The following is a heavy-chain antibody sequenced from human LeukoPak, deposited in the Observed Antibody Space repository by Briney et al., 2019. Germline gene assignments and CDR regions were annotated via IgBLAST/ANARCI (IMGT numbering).Heavy chain of an antibody. D-gene: IGHD1-26*01. V-gene: IGHV3-7*01. CDR1: GFTFSYYW. Sequence: GGSLRLSCAASGFTFSYYWMSWVRQAPGKGLEWVANIKQDGSERFYVDSVKGRFTTSRDNAKNSLFLEMNSLRAEDTAIYYCARDSGLQYYSGMDVWRQGTTVTVSS. CDR3: ARDSGLQYYSGMDV. J-gene: IGHJ6*02. CDR2: IKQDGSER.